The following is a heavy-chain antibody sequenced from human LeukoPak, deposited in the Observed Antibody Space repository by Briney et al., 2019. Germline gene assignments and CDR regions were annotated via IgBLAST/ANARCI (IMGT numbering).Heavy chain of an antibody. CDR1: GFTFSSYA. Sequence: PGGSLRLSCAASGFTFSSYAMSWVRQAPGKGLEWVANIKQDGSEKYYVDSVRGRFTISRDNAKNSLYLQMNSLRAEDTAVYYCARVRWPAANYWGQGTLVTVSS. D-gene: IGHD2-2*01. V-gene: IGHV3-7*01. CDR2: IKQDGSEK. J-gene: IGHJ4*02. CDR3: ARVRWPAANY.